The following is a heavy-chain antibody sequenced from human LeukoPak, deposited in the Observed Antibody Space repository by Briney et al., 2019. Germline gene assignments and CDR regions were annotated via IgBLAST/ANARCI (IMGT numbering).Heavy chain of an antibody. J-gene: IGHJ4*02. CDR1: GYTFTSYY. D-gene: IGHD3-3*01. V-gene: IGHV1-46*01. CDR2: INPSGGST. Sequence: GASVKVSCKASGYTFTSYYMHWVRQAPGQGLEWMGIINPSGGSTSYAQKFQGRVTMTRDTSTSTVYMELSSLGSEDTAVYYCARDLGLNYDFWSGPKDYWGQGTLVTASS. CDR3: ARDLGLNYDFWSGPKDY.